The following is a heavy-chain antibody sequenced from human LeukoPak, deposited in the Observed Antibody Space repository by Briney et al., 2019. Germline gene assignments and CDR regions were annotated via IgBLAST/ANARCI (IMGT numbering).Heavy chain of an antibody. V-gene: IGHV3-30*03. CDR3: ARCHNWDYYYYYMDV. CDR2: ISYEGGTNK. D-gene: IGHD1-20*01. Sequence: PGGSLRLSCAASGFTFSSYWMSWVRQAPGKGLEWVAIISYEGGTNKYYADSVKGRFTISRDNSKNTLYLQMNTLRDDDTAVYYCARCHNWDYYYYYMDVWGKGATVTVSS. CDR1: GFTFSSYW. J-gene: IGHJ6*03.